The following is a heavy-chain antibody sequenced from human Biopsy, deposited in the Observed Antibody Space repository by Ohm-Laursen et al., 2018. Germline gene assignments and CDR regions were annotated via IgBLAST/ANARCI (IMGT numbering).Heavy chain of an antibody. Sequence: SLRLSCSASGFTFRTYAMNWVRQAPGKGLEWVARIDVSDYNTYYADSVRGRFTISRDNSKQMVHLEINSLTADDTAVYYCVKQWGGYNFDSWGQGTLVTVSS. J-gene: IGHJ5*01. V-gene: IGHV3-23*01. CDR1: GFTFRTYA. D-gene: IGHD1-14*01. CDR2: IDVSDYNT. CDR3: VKQWGGYNFDS.